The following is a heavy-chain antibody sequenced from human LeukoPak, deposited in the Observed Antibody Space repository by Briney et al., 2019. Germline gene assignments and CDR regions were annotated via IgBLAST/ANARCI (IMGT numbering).Heavy chain of an antibody. V-gene: IGHV3-48*01. CDR2: ISSSSSTI. J-gene: IGHJ3*02. CDR3: SRDETMIDPILAFDI. Sequence: RGSLRLSSAASAVIISNYSIKYFRQAPGKGLEWVSYISSSSSTIYYADSVKGRFTISRDNAKNSLYLQMNSQKPESTGVCCFSRDETMIDPILAFDIWGQGTMVTVSS. D-gene: IGHD3-22*01. CDR1: AVIISNYS.